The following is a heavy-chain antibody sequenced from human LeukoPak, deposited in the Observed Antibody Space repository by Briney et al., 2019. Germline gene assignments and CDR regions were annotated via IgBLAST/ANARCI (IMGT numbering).Heavy chain of an antibody. CDR1: GGSISSSSYY. CDR2: ISYSGST. D-gene: IGHD3-3*01. Sequence: SETLSLTCTVSGGSISSSSYYWVWIRQPPGKGLEWIGSISYSGSTYYNPSLKSRVTISVDTSKNQFSLKLSSMTAADTAVYYCARDRTYGSGGDYWGQGTLVTVSS. V-gene: IGHV4-39*07. CDR3: ARDRTYGSGGDY. J-gene: IGHJ4*02.